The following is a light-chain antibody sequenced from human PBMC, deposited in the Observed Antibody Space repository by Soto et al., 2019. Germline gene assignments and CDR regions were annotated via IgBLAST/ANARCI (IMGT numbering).Light chain of an antibody. V-gene: IGKV3-11*01. CDR3: QQRRNWPIT. CDR2: DAS. Sequence: EIVLTQSPATLSLSPGERATLSCRASQSVSSYLAWYQQNPGQAPRLLLYDASNRATVIPARFCCIGSGTDFTLTISSLEPEDFDVYYCQQRRNWPITFGQGTRLEIK. CDR1: QSVSSY. J-gene: IGKJ5*01.